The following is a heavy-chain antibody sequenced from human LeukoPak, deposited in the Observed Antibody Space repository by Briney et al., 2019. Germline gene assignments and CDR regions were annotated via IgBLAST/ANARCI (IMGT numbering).Heavy chain of an antibody. V-gene: IGHV3-30*18. Sequence: GGSLRLSCAASGFPFSNYGIHWVRQAPGKGLEWVAVISADGIDKYYADSVKGRFTISRDNSKNTLYLQMSSLRAEDTAVYYCAKDKGREGDYWGQGNLVTVSS. J-gene: IGHJ4*02. CDR2: ISADGIDK. CDR1: GFPFSNYG. CDR3: AKDKGREGDY.